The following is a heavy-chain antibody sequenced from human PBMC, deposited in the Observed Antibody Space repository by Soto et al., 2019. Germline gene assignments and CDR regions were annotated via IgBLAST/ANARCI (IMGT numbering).Heavy chain of an antibody. CDR2: ISRNGGST. V-gene: IGHV3-64*01. CDR3: ARDAAGGSRAETAFDI. Sequence: GGSLRLSCAASGFTFSSDAMHWVRQAPGKGLEYVSTISRNGGSTYYANSVKGRFTISRDNSKNTLFLQMGSLRAEDMAVYYCARDAAGGSRAETAFDIWGQGTVVTVSS. CDR1: GFTFSSDA. D-gene: IGHD6-13*01. J-gene: IGHJ3*02.